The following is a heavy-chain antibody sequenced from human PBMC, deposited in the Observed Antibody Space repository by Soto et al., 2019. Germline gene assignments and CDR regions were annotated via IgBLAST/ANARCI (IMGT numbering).Heavy chain of an antibody. Sequence: GGSLRLSCVASGFNLSHPWMTWVRQAAGKGLEWVGRIKSKADGGTADYAAPVKGRATISRDDSKNTVYLQMNSLKTEDTAVYYCTTGIYYDILTGYHNVAYWGQGALVTVSS. CDR1: GFNLSHPW. V-gene: IGHV3-15*01. CDR3: TTGIYYDILTGYHNVAY. J-gene: IGHJ4*02. CDR2: IKSKADGGTA. D-gene: IGHD3-9*01.